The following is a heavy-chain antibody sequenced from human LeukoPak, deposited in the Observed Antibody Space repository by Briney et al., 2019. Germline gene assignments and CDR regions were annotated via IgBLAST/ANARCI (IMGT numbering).Heavy chain of an antibody. V-gene: IGHV4-59*01. J-gene: IGHJ3*02. CDR1: GGSISSYY. CDR2: IYYSGST. D-gene: IGHD3-22*01. Sequence: SETLSLTCTVSGGSISSYYWSWIRQPPGKGLEWIGYIYYSGSTNYNPSLKSRVTISVDTSKNQFSLKLSSVTAADTAVYYCASLSYYYDSSANSAFDIWGQGTMVTVSS. CDR3: ASLSYYYDSSANSAFDI.